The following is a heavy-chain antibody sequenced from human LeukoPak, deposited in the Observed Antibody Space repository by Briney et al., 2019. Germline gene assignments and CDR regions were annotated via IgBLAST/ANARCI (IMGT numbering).Heavy chain of an antibody. V-gene: IGHV4-59*01. Sequence: SETLSLTCTGSGGSISSYYWSWIRQPPGKGLEWIGYIYYSGSTNYNPSLKSRVTISVDTSKNQFSLKLSSVTAADTAVYYCARVRGSGAAARRGMDVWGQGTTVTVSS. CDR2: IYYSGST. J-gene: IGHJ6*02. CDR3: ARVRGSGAAARRGMDV. D-gene: IGHD6-13*01. CDR1: GGSISSYY.